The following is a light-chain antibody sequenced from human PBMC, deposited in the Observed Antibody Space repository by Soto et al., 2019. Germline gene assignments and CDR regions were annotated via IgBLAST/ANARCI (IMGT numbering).Light chain of an antibody. V-gene: IGLV1-47*02. CDR2: SNH. CDR3: AAWDDSLSAL. CDR1: SSNIGSNY. Sequence: QSVLTQPPSASGTPGQRVTISCSGSSSNIGSNYVYWYQQLPGTAPKLLIYSNHQRPSGVPDRFAVSKSGTSDYLAISGLRYEDEADYYCAAWDDSLSALFGGGTKLTVL. J-gene: IGLJ2*01.